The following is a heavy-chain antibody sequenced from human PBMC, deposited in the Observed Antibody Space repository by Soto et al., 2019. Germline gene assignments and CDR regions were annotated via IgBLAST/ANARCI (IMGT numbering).Heavy chain of an antibody. Sequence: ASVKVSCKTSGYTFSNYGITWVRQAPGQHLEWLGWISLYSDGTNYAQKFQGRVSMTTDTSTTTAYMELRSLRSDDTAAYYCARVVPGAEAWFGPWGQGTLVTVSS. CDR1: GYTFSNYG. D-gene: IGHD2-2*01. CDR2: ISLYSDGT. CDR3: ARVVPGAEAWFGP. V-gene: IGHV1-18*01. J-gene: IGHJ5*02.